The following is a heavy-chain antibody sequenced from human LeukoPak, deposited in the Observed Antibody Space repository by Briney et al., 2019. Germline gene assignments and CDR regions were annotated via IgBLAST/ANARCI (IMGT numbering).Heavy chain of an antibody. Sequence: GGSLRLSCAASGFTFSDYYMSWIRQAPGKGLEWVSYISSSGSSIYYADSVKGRFTISRDNAKNSLHLQMNSLRAEDTAVYYCARGYSSSRGGNWFDPWGQGTLVTVSS. CDR2: ISSSGSSI. J-gene: IGHJ5*02. CDR1: GFTFSDYY. D-gene: IGHD6-13*01. CDR3: ARGYSSSRGGNWFDP. V-gene: IGHV3-11*04.